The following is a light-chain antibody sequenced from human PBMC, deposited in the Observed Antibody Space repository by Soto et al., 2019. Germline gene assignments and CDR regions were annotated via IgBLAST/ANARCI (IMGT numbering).Light chain of an antibody. CDR2: EVS. J-gene: IGLJ1*01. CDR1: SSDVGSYNL. CDR3: CSYAGSSTFVYV. Sequence: QSALTQPASVSGSPGQSITISCTGTSSDVGSYNLVSWYQQHPGKAPKLMIYEVSKRPSGVSNRFSGSKSGNTASLTISGLQAADEADYYCCSYAGSSTFVYVFGTGTKLTVL. V-gene: IGLV2-23*02.